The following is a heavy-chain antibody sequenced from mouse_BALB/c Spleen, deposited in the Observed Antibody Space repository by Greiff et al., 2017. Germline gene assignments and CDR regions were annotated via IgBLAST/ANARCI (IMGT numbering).Heavy chain of an antibody. Sequence: EVQGVESGGGLVKPGGSLKLSCAASGFTFSDYYMYWVRQTPEKRLEWVATISDGGSYTYYPDSVKGRFTISRDNAKNNLYLQMSSLKSEDTAMYYCARSYGNYLFDYWGQGTTLTVSS. V-gene: IGHV5-4*02. CDR1: GFTFSDYY. CDR3: ARSYGNYLFDY. J-gene: IGHJ2*01. CDR2: ISDGGSYT. D-gene: IGHD2-1*01.